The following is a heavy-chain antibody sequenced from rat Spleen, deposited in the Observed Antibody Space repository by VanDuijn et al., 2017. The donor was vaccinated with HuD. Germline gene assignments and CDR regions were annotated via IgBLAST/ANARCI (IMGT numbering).Heavy chain of an antibody. CDR2: ISYEGSST. D-gene: IGHD1-12*02. CDR3: ARHDGTPFDY. Sequence: EVQLVESGGGLVQPGRSMKLSCAASGFTFSDYYMAWVRQAPKKGLEWVASISYEGSSTYYGDSVKGRFTISRDNAKSTLYLQMNSLRSEDTATYYCARHDGTPFDYWGQGVMVTVSS. V-gene: IGHV5-22*01. J-gene: IGHJ2*01. CDR1: GFTFSDYY.